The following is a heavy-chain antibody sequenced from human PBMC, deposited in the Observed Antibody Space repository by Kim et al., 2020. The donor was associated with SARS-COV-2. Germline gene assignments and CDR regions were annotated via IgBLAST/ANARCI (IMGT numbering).Heavy chain of an antibody. D-gene: IGHD3-9*01. Sequence: SETLSLTCTVSGGSISSYYWSWIRQPPGKGLEWIGYIYYSGSTNYNPSLKSRVTISVDTSKNQFSLKLSSVTAADTAVYYCARVQRDYDILTGYYRGAFDIWGQGTMVTVSS. CDR2: IYYSGST. J-gene: IGHJ3*02. CDR3: ARVQRDYDILTGYYRGAFDI. CDR1: GGSISSYY. V-gene: IGHV4-59*13.